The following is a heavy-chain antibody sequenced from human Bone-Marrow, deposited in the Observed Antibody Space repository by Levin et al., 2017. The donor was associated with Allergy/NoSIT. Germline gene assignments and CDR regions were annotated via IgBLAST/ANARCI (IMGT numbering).Heavy chain of an antibody. D-gene: IGHD3-16*02. CDR1: RGTFSTYA. CDR3: ARAVYDYIWGSYRPAHMDV. CDR2: IIPLFGTT. Sequence: KISCKASRGTFSTYAISWVRQAPGQGLEWMGGIIPLFGTTNYAQKFQGRVTITADESTSTAYMDLSSLRYEDTAVYYCARAVYDYIWGSYRPAHMDVWGKGTTVTVSS. J-gene: IGHJ6*03. V-gene: IGHV1-69*01.